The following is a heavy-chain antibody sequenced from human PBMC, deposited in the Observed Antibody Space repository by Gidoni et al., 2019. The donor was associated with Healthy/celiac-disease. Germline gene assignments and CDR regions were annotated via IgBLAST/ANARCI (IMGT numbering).Heavy chain of an antibody. CDR2: IDYSGST. CDR3: AREKTLGSGYYGFDY. CDR1: GCSVSSGSYY. Sequence: QVQLQESGPGLVKPSETLSLPCTVSGCSVSSGSYYWSWIRQPPGKGLEWIGYIDYSGSTNYNPSLKSRVTISVDTSKNQFSLKRSSVTAADTAVYYCAREKTLGSGYYGFDYWGQGTLVTVSS. D-gene: IGHD3-22*01. V-gene: IGHV4-61*01. J-gene: IGHJ4*02.